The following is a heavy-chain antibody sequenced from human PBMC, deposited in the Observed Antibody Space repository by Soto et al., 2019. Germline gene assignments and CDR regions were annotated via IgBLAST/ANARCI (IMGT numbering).Heavy chain of an antibody. J-gene: IGHJ5*02. D-gene: IGHD3-22*01. Sequence: SETLSLTCTVSGGSISGGYYCTWIRQHPGKGLEWIGSISASGSTSYNPSLKSRLTVSVDKSKNQFSLNLRSVTAADTAVYYCARRDRSGFSYWLDTWGQGTLVTVSS. CDR3: ARRDRSGFSYWLDT. CDR1: GGSISGGYY. CDR2: ISASGST. V-gene: IGHV4-31*03.